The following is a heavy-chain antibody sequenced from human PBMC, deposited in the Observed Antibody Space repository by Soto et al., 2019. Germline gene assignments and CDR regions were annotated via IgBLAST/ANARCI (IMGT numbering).Heavy chain of an antibody. CDR2: IRGSGGST. Sequence: PGGSLRLSCAASGFTFSSYAMSGVRQAPGKGLEWGSAIRGSGGSTYYADSVKGRFTISRDNSKNTLYLQMNSLRAEDTAVYYCAYSSNPLDYWGQGTLVTVSS. D-gene: IGHD6-13*01. CDR3: AYSSNPLDY. CDR1: GFTFSSYA. J-gene: IGHJ4*02. V-gene: IGHV3-23*01.